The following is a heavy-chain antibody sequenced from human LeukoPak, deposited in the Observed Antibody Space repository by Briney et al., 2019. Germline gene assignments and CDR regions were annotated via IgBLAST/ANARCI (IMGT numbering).Heavy chain of an antibody. CDR3: AKSPGPTVTTIDY. V-gene: IGHV3-23*01. J-gene: IGHJ4*02. D-gene: IGHD4-17*01. Sequence: GGSLRLSCAASGFAFSSYAMSWVRQASGKGLEWVSAISGSGGSTYYADSVKGRFTISRDNSKNTLYLQMNSLRAEDTAVYYCAKSPGPTVTTIDYWGQGTLVTVSS. CDR1: GFAFSSYA. CDR2: ISGSGGST.